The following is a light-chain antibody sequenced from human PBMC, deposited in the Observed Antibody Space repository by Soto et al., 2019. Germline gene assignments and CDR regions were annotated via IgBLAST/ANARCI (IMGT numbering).Light chain of an antibody. J-gene: IGLJ2*01. CDR1: SSNIGNNY. CDR3: GTWDSSLSAVV. Sequence: QSVLTQPPSVSAAPGQKVTISCSGSSSNIGNNYVSWYQQLPGTAPKLPIYDNNKRPSGIPDRFSGSKSGTSATLGITGLQTGDAADYYCGTWDSSLSAVVFGGGTKLTVL. CDR2: DNN. V-gene: IGLV1-51*01.